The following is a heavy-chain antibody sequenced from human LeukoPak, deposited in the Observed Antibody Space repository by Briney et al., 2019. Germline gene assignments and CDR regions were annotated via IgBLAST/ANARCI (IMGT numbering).Heavy chain of an antibody. V-gene: IGHV1-18*04. CDR1: GYTFTSYG. D-gene: IGHD2-2*01. CDR2: ISAYNGNT. Sequence: ASVKVSCKASGYTFTSYGISWVRQAHGQGLEWMGWISAYNGNTNYAQKLQGRVTMTTDTSTSTAYMELRSLRSDDTAVYYCARDRGVVVPAAMSWVYWGQGTLVTVSS. CDR3: ARDRGVVVPAAMSWVY. J-gene: IGHJ4*02.